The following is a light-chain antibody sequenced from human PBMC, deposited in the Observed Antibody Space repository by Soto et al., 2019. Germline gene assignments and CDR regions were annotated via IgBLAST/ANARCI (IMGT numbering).Light chain of an antibody. V-gene: IGLV1-40*01. Sequence: QLVLTQPPSVSGAPGQRVTISCTGSSSNIGAGYDVHWYQQLPGTAPKLLIYGNSNRPSRVPDRFSGSKSGTSASLAITGLQAEDEADYYCQSYDSSLSGYVFGTGTKVTVL. CDR1: SSNIGAGYD. CDR2: GNS. CDR3: QSYDSSLSGYV. J-gene: IGLJ1*01.